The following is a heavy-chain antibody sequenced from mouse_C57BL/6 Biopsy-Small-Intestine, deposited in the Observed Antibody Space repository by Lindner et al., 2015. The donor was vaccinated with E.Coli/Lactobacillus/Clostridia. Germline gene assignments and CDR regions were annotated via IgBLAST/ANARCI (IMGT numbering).Heavy chain of an antibody. CDR1: GYAFSSSW. V-gene: IGHV1-82*01. J-gene: IGHJ2*01. CDR3: TRAGLYYSYYFDY. D-gene: IGHD2-1*01. CDR2: IYSGDGNT. Sequence: VQLQESGPELVKPGASVKISCKASGYAFSSSWMNWVKQRPGKGLEWIGRIYSGDGNTNYNGMFRGKATLTADKSSSIAYMQLSSLTSEDSAVYFCTRAGLYYSYYFDYWGQGTTLTVSS.